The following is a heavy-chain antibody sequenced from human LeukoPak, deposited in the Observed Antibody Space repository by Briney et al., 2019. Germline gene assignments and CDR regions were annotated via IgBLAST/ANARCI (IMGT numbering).Heavy chain of an antibody. CDR3: AKQGTMVRGVIAWFDP. Sequence: GGSLRLSCAASGFTFSSYAMSWVRQAPGKGLEWVSATSGSGGSTYYADSVKGRFTISRDNSKNTLYLQMNSLRAEDTAVYYCAKQGTMVRGVIAWFDPWGQGTLVTVSS. J-gene: IGHJ5*02. CDR2: TSGSGGST. CDR1: GFTFSSYA. D-gene: IGHD3-10*01. V-gene: IGHV3-23*01.